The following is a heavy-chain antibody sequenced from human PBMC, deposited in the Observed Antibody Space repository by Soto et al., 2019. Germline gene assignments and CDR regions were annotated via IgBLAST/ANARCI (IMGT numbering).Heavy chain of an antibody. V-gene: IGHV1-18*01. J-gene: IGHJ5*02. CDR3: ARGGNWFDP. CDR2: ISDXNGNT. CDR1: GCTFTRYG. Sequence: XSVKVSCKASGCTFTRYGISWVRRAPGQGLEWMXWISDXNGNTNYAQKXXGRVTMTXXKSKSTAYMELRSMRSDDTAVYYCARGGNWFDPWGRGTLVTVSS.